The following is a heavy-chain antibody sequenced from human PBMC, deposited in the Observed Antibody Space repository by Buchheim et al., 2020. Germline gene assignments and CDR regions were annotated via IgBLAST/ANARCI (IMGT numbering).Heavy chain of an antibody. CDR1: GGSISSGGYY. CDR2: IYYSGST. D-gene: IGHD2-15*01. Sequence: QVQLQESGPGLVKPSQTLSLTCTVSGGSISSGGYYWSWIRQHPGKGLEWIGYIYYSGSTYYNPSLKSRVTISVDTSKNQFSLKLSSVTAADTAVYYCARVPRDIVVVVAATPGWYFDLWGRGTL. V-gene: IGHV4-31*03. CDR3: ARVPRDIVVVVAATPGWYFDL. J-gene: IGHJ2*01.